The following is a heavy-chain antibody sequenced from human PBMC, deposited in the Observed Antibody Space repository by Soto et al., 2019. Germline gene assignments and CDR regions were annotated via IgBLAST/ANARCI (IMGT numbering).Heavy chain of an antibody. CDR3: ARRVLAYSDEHYFDY. J-gene: IGHJ4*02. Sequence: GESLKISCKDSGYSFTTYWIGWVRQMPGKGLEWMGIIYPDDSDTKYSPSFQGQVTISADKSINTAYLQWSSLKASDTALYFCARRVLAYSDEHYFDYWGQGTLVTVSS. D-gene: IGHD4-17*01. V-gene: IGHV5-51*01. CDR2: IYPDDSDT. CDR1: GYSFTTYW.